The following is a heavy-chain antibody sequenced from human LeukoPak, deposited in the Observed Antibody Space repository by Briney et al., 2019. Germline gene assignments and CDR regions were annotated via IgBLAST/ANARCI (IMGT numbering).Heavy chain of an antibody. CDR1: GYTFTGYY. CDR2: INPNSGGT. Sequence: ASVKVSCKASGYTFTGYYMHWVRQAPGQGLEWMGWINPNSGGTNYAQKFQDRVTMTRDTSISTAYMELSRLRSDDTAVYYCARGPSSTYYYGSGGYSDYWGQGTLVTVSS. J-gene: IGHJ4*02. D-gene: IGHD3-10*01. CDR3: ARGPSSTYYYGSGGYSDY. V-gene: IGHV1-2*02.